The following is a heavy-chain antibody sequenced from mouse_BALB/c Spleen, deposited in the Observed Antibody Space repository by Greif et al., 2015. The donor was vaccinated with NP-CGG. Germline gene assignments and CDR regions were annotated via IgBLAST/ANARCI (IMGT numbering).Heavy chain of an antibody. CDR2: ISYSGST. J-gene: IGHJ1*01. CDR1: GYSITSDYA. Sequence: EVQLVESGPGLVKPSRSLPLTCTVTGYSITSDYAWNWIRQFPGNKLEWMGYISYSGSTSYNPSLKSRISITRDTSKNQFFLQLNSVTTEDTATYYCARPYGSSYVGYFDVWGAGTTVTVSS. CDR3: ARPYGSSYVGYFDV. V-gene: IGHV3-2*02. D-gene: IGHD1-1*01.